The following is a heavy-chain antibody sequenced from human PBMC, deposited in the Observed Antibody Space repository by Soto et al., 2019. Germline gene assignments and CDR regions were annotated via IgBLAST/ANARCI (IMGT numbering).Heavy chain of an antibody. CDR2: IYHSGST. V-gene: IGHV4-4*02. J-gene: IGHJ6*03. CDR3: ARALQQLGTYYYYYYMDV. Sequence: QVQLQESGPGLVKPSGTLSLTCAGSSGAISSSNWWSWVRQPPGKGLEGIGEIYHSGSTNYNPSLKSRVPISVDKSQNQFSLKLSSVTAADTAVYYCARALQQLGTYYYYYYMDVWGKGTTVTVSS. D-gene: IGHD6-13*01. CDR1: SGAISSSNW.